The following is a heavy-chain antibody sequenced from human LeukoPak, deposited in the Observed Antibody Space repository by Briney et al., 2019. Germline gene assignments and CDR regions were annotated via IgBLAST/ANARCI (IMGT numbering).Heavy chain of an antibody. Sequence: PSETLSLTCTVSGGSISSSSFYWGWIRQPPGKGLEWIGSIYYSGNTYYNPSLKSRVTISGDTSKNQFSLKLSSVSAADTAVYYCARESRLVYAFDIWGQGTMVTVSS. CDR3: ARESRLVYAFDI. D-gene: IGHD6-19*01. CDR2: IYYSGNT. CDR1: GGSISSSSFY. V-gene: IGHV4-39*02. J-gene: IGHJ3*02.